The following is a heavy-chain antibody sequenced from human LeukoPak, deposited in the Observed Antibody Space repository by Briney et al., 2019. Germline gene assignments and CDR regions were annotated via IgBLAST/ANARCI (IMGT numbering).Heavy chain of an antibody. CDR2: IKEDASDK. D-gene: IGHD3-22*01. CDR3: ARPWGINYYDRGGYFDH. J-gene: IGHJ4*02. V-gene: IGHV3-7*01. Sequence: GGSLRLSCAASGFTFRDYWMTWVRQAPGKGLEWVANIKEDASDKNYVKSVRGRFSISRDNAKNSLSLQMSSLRVEDTAVYYCARPWGINYYDRGGYFDHWGQGTLVTVSS. CDR1: GFTFRDYW.